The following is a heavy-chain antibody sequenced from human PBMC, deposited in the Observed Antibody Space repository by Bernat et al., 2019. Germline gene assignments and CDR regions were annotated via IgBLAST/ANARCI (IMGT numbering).Heavy chain of an antibody. CDR2: VWYDGSNK. V-gene: IGHV3-33*01. D-gene: IGHD4-17*01. CDR1: GFTFSSYG. CDR3: ARDIRRGTTVTPYDC. Sequence: QVQLVESGGGVVQPGRSLRLSCAASGFTFSSYGMHWVRQAPGKGLEWVVVVWYDGSNKYYADSVKGRFTISRDNSKNTLYLQMNSLRAEDTAVYYCARDIRRGTTVTPYDCWGQGTLVTVSS. J-gene: IGHJ4*02.